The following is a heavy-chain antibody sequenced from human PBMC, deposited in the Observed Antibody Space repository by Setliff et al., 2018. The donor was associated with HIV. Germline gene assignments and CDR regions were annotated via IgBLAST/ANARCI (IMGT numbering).Heavy chain of an antibody. J-gene: IGHJ5*02. CDR1: GGSISSGGYY. CDR3: ARGFTTFGVGFSADPTGNWFDP. V-gene: IGHV4-31*03. Sequence: SETLSLTCTVSGGSISSGGYYWSWIRQHPGKGLEWIGYIYYSGRTYYNPSLKSRVTISVDTSEIQFSLKLSSVTAADTAVYYCARGFTTFGVGFSADPTGNWFDPWGQGTLVTVSS. CDR2: IYYSGRT. D-gene: IGHD3-3*01.